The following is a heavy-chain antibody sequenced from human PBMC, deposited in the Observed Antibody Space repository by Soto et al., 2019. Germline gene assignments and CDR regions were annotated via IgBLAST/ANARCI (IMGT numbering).Heavy chain of an antibody. CDR3: ARGLTAGDY. D-gene: IGHD6-19*01. Sequence: QVQLVQSGAEVKKPGDSVKVSCKASGYTFTHYYIHWVRQAPGQGLEWMGIINPNGGSTNYAQKLQGRVTVTRDTSTSTVYLELSSLRSEDTAVYYCARGLTAGDYWGQGTLVTVSS. CDR1: GYTFTHYY. V-gene: IGHV1-46*01. CDR2: INPNGGST. J-gene: IGHJ4*02.